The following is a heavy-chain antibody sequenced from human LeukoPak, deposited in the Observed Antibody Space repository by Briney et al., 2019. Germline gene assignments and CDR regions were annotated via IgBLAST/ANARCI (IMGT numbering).Heavy chain of an antibody. Sequence: ASVKVSCKASGYTFTSYYMHWVRQAPGQGLEWMGIINPSGGSTSYAQKFQGRVTMTRNTSISTAYMELSSLRSEDTAVYYCARGGSGSYYFDYWGQGTLVTVSS. CDR1: GYTFTSYY. J-gene: IGHJ4*02. V-gene: IGHV1-46*01. CDR2: INPSGGST. D-gene: IGHD1-26*01. CDR3: ARGGSGSYYFDY.